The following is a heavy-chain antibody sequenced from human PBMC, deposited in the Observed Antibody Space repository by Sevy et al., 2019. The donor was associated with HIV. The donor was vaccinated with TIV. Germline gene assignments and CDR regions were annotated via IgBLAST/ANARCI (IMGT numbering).Heavy chain of an antibody. CDR1: GGSISSYSYY. D-gene: IGHD2-21*01. Sequence: SETLSLTCTVSGGSISSYSYYWGWIRQPPGKGLEWIGSVYYSGRTYYNPSLGSRVTISVDTSKNQFALKLSSVTAADTAVYYCARHTSYISGDCWGQGTLVTVSS. V-gene: IGHV4-39*01. CDR3: ARHTSYISGDC. CDR2: VYYSGRT. J-gene: IGHJ4*02.